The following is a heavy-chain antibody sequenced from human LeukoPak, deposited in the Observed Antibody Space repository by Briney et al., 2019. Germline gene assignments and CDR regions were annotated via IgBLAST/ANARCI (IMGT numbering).Heavy chain of an antibody. CDR3: ARGGGLYGSSTSCYILYYYYGMDV. D-gene: IGHD2-2*01. CDR2: INPNSGGT. CDR1: GYTFTGYY. Sequence: ASVTVSCKASGYTFTGYYTHWVRQAPGQGLEWMGWINPNSGGTNYAQKFQGRVTVTRDTSISTAYMELSRLRSDDTAVYYCARGGGLYGSSTSCYILYYYYGMDVWGQGTTVTVSS. J-gene: IGHJ6*02. V-gene: IGHV1-2*02.